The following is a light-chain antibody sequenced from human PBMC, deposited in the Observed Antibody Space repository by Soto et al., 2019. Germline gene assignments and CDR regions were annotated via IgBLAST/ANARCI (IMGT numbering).Light chain of an antibody. CDR3: SSYTSSSTRV. V-gene: IGLV2-14*03. CDR1: SSDVGAYDY. CDR2: EVS. Sequence: QSDLTQPASVSGSPGESITISCTGTSSDVGAYDYVSWYQQHPDKAPKLIIYEVSHRPSGVSNRFSGSKSVNTATLTISGLQAEDEADYYCSSYTSSSTRVFGTGTKLTVL. J-gene: IGLJ1*01.